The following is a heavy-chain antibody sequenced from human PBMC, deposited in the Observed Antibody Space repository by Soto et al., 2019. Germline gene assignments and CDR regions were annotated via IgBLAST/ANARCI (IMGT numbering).Heavy chain of an antibody. Sequence: GASVKVSCKASGYTFTIYYMHWVLQAPGQGLEWMGIINPSGGSTSYAQKFQGRVTMTRDTSTSTVYMELSSLRSEDTAVYYCARDFHYGSGAYLEGMDVWGQGTTVTVSS. J-gene: IGHJ6*02. CDR2: INPSGGST. V-gene: IGHV1-46*01. CDR1: GYTFTIYY. CDR3: ARDFHYGSGAYLEGMDV. D-gene: IGHD3-10*01.